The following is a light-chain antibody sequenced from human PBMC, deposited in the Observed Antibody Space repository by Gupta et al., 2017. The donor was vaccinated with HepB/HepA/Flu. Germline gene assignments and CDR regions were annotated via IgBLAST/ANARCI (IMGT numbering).Light chain of an antibody. Sequence: EIVMTHAPATLSVSTGERATLSCRASQSVSSNLARYQQKPGRAPRLLIYGASTRATGIPARFSGSGSGTEFTLTISSLQSEDFAVYYCQKYNNWPPTWTFGQGTKVEIK. J-gene: IGKJ1*01. V-gene: IGKV3-15*01. CDR1: QSVSSN. CDR3: QKYNNWPPTWT. CDR2: GAS.